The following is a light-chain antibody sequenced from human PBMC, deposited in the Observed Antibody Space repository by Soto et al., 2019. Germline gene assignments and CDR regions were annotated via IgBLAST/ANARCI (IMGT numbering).Light chain of an antibody. CDR2: SNN. J-gene: IGLJ1*01. CDR3: SSFTRTSTLYV. Sequence: QSVLTQPPSASGTPGQRVFISCSGSSSNIGGTNYAYWYQQLPGAAPKLLMHSNNLRPSGVPERISGSKSGTSASLAISGLRSEDEAVYYCSSFTRTSTLYVFGSGTKATVL. V-gene: IGLV1-47*02. CDR1: SSNIGGTNY.